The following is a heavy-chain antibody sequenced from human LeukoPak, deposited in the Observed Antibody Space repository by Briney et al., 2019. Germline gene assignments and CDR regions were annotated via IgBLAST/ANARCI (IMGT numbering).Heavy chain of an antibody. CDR1: GYTFTGYY. Sequence: GASVKVSCKASGYTFTGYYMHWVRPAPGQGLEWMGWINPNSGGTNYAQKFQGRVTMTRDTSISTAYMELSRLRSDDTAVYYCARDYMNYYDSSGSRDWGQGTLVTVSS. V-gene: IGHV1-2*02. CDR2: INPNSGGT. CDR3: ARDYMNYYDSSGSRD. D-gene: IGHD3-22*01. J-gene: IGHJ4*02.